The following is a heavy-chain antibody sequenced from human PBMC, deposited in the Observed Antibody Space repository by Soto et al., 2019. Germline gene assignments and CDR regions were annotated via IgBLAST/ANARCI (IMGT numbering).Heavy chain of an antibody. CDR2: ISSSSSTI. V-gene: IGHV3-48*02. Sequence: EVQLVESGGGLVQPGGSLRLSCAASGFTFSSYSMNWVRQAPGKGLEWVSYISSSSSTIYYADSVKGRFIISRDNAKNSLYLQMNSLRDEDTAVYYCARARYSVVITLGYYYYGMDVWGQGTTVTVSS. CDR1: GFTFSSYS. CDR3: ARARYSVVITLGYYYYGMDV. J-gene: IGHJ6*02. D-gene: IGHD3-22*01.